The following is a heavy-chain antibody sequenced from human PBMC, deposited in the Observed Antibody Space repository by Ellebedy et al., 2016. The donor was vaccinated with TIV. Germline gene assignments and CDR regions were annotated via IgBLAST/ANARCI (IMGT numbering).Heavy chain of an antibody. CDR3: AKDPTWDDYGDYTYLKNGMDV. Sequence: GGSLRLSCAASGFTFSSYAMSWVRQAPGKGLEWVSAISGSGGSTYYADSVKGRFTISRDNSKNTLYLQMNSLRAEDTAVYYCAKDPTWDDYGDYTYLKNGMDVWGQGTTVTVSS. CDR1: GFTFSSYA. D-gene: IGHD4-17*01. J-gene: IGHJ6*02. CDR2: ISGSGGST. V-gene: IGHV3-23*01.